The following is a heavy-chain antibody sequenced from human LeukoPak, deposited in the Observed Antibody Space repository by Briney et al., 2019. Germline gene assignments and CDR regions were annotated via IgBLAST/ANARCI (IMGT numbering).Heavy chain of an antibody. J-gene: IGHJ6*03. CDR1: GFTFSSYE. Sequence: GGSLRLSCAASGFTFSSYEMDWVRQAPGKGLEWVSYISSSGSTIYYADSVKGRFTISRDNAKNSLYLQMNSLRAEDTAVYYCARASRLTYMDVWGKGTTVTASS. D-gene: IGHD2-8*01. CDR3: ARASRLTYMDV. V-gene: IGHV3-48*03. CDR2: ISSSGSTI.